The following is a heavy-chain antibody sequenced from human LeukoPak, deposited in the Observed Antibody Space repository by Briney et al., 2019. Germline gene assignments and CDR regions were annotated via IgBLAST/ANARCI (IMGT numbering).Heavy chain of an antibody. D-gene: IGHD2-2*01. V-gene: IGHV1-8*03. CDR2: MNPNSGNT. CDR3: ARGRRFRKYQLPHYYYYYMDV. CDR1: GYTFTSYD. Sequence: ASVKVSCKASGYTFTSYDINWVRQATGQGLEWMGWMNPNSGNTGYAQKFQGRVTITRNTSISTAYMELSSLRSEDTAVYYCARGRRFRKYQLPHYYYYYMDVWGKGTTVTVSS. J-gene: IGHJ6*03.